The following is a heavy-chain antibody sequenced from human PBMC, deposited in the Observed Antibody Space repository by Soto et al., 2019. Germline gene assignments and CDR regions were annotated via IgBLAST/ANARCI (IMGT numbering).Heavy chain of an antibody. Sequence: EVQLVESGGGLVQPGGSLRLSCAASGFTVSSNYMSWVRQAPGKGLEWVSVIYSGGSTYYADSVKGRFTISRDNSKNTVSLQVNSRRAEDTAVYYCASQDYYDSSGYYDWGQGTLVAVSS. J-gene: IGHJ4*02. CDR1: GFTVSSNY. V-gene: IGHV3-66*04. CDR3: ASQDYYDSSGYYD. D-gene: IGHD3-22*01. CDR2: IYSGGST.